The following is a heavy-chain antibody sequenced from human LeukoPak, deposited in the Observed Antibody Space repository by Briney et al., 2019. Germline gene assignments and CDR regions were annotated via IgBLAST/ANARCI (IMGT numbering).Heavy chain of an antibody. CDR3: ARAGRR. J-gene: IGHJ4*02. CDR2: ISYDGRQN. CDR1: GFTFSTYA. V-gene: IGHV3-30*04. Sequence: GGSLRLSCAASGFTFSTYAMNWVRQAPGKGLEWVAVISYDGRQNYYADSVKGRFTISRDNAKNTLYLQMNSLRAEDTAVYYCARAGRRWGQGTLVTVSS. D-gene: IGHD3-10*01.